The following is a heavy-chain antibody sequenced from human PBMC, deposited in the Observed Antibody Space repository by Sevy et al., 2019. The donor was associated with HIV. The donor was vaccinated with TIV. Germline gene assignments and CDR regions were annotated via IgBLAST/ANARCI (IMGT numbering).Heavy chain of an antibody. J-gene: IGHJ5*02. Sequence: GRSLRLSCEASGFSFSDYNMDWVRQAPGRGLEWLGRSGNKANIYTTQYAAAVKGRFSISRDDLKNSLSLQMNSLNTGDTAVYYCARELWYGELGGWFDPWGQGTLVTVSS. CDR2: SGNKANIYTT. V-gene: IGHV3-72*01. D-gene: IGHD3-10*01. CDR3: ARELWYGELGGWFDP. CDR1: GFSFSDYN.